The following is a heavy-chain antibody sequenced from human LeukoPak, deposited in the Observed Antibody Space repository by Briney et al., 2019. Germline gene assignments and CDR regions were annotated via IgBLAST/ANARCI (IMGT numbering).Heavy chain of an antibody. CDR3: AREAVDPLGYYYGMDV. CDR1: GGSISSYY. Sequence: SETLSLTCTVSGGSISSYYWSWIRQPPGKALEWIGYIYYSGSTNYNPSLKSRVTISVDTSKNQFSLKLSSVTAADTAVYYCAREAVDPLGYYYGMDVWGQGTTVTVSS. CDR2: IYYSGST. D-gene: IGHD4-23*01. J-gene: IGHJ6*02. V-gene: IGHV4-59*01.